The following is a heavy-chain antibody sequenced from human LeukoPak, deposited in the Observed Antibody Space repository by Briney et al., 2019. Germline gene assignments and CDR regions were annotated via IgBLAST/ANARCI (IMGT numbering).Heavy chain of an antibody. CDR1: GGSISGYY. Sequence: SETLSLTCTVSGGSISGYYWSWIRQPPGKGLEWIGYMYYSGSTNYNPSLKSRVTISVDTSKNQFSLKLSSVTAADTAVYYCARSLGFGELFYFDYWGQGTLVTVSS. D-gene: IGHD3-10*01. V-gene: IGHV4-59*08. J-gene: IGHJ4*02. CDR3: ARSLGFGELFYFDY. CDR2: MYYSGST.